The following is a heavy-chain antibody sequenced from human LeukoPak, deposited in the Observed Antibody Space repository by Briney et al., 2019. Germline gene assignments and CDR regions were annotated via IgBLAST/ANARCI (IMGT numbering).Heavy chain of an antibody. V-gene: IGHV1-8*01. CDR1: GYTFTSYD. CDR3: ARGYCSSTSCYINSGVLDP. Sequence: ASVTVSCKASGYTFTSYDINWVRQATGQGLEWMGWMNPNSGNTGYAQKFQGRVTMTRNTSISTAYMELSSLRSEDTAVYYCARGYCSSTSCYINSGVLDPWGQGTLVTVSS. D-gene: IGHD2-2*02. J-gene: IGHJ5*02. CDR2: MNPNSGNT.